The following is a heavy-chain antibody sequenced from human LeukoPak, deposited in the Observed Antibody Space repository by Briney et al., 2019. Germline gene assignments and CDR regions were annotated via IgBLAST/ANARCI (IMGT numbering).Heavy chain of an antibody. D-gene: IGHD1-1*01. CDR2: IKTNADGEPT. CDR1: GFTFAKVW. CDR3: TTGIDDGGGY. Sequence: KPGGSLRLSCVSSGFTFAKVWMNWVRQAPGKDLEWVGRIKTNADGEPTDYAAPVEGRFAISRDDSKKTLYLEMNSLRVDDTALYFCTTGIDDGGGYWGQGTMVTVSS. J-gene: IGHJ4*02. V-gene: IGHV3-15*07.